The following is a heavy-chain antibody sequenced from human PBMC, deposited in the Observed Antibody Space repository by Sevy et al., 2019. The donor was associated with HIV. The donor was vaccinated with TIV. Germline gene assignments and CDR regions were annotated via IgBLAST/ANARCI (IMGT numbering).Heavy chain of an antibody. Sequence: SETLSLTCTVSGGSINSDHWNWIRQPPGKGLEWIGYVYYIGGTNYNPSLKNRVTIPVDRTKNQFSLNLTSVTAADTAVYYCARRNDFAIWGQGTMVTVSS. CDR1: GGSINSDH. J-gene: IGHJ3*02. V-gene: IGHV4-59*08. CDR2: VYYIGGT. CDR3: ARRNDFAI.